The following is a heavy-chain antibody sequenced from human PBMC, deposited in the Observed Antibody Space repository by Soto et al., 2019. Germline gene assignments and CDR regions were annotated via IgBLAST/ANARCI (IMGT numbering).Heavy chain of an antibody. D-gene: IGHD6-13*01. J-gene: IGHJ6*03. V-gene: IGHV1-18*01. CDR3: ARDATIAAAGTKYYYYMDV. Sequence: QVQVVQSGAEVKKPGASVKVSCKASGYTFTSYGISWVRQAPGQGLEWMGGISAYNGNTNYAQKLQGRVTMTTDTSTSTAYMELRSLRSDDTAVYYCARDATIAAAGTKYYYYMDVWGKGTTVTVSS. CDR2: ISAYNGNT. CDR1: GYTFTSYG.